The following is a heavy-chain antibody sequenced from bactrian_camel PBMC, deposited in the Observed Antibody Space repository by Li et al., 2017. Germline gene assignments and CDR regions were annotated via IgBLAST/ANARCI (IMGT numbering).Heavy chain of an antibody. J-gene: IGHJ4*01. Sequence: VQLVESGGGSVQAGGSLKLSCAASGYIFISSCGMAWYRQAPGKERELVSANHRDGTTTYADSVKGRFTISQDNAKNTLYLQMNSLKTDDTAMYFCAADRRDGICYRFVSPNYWGQGTQVTVS. CDR1: GYIFISSCG. D-gene: IGHD2*01. V-gene: IGHV3S53*01. CDR3: AADRRDGICYRFVSPNY. CDR2: NHRDGTT.